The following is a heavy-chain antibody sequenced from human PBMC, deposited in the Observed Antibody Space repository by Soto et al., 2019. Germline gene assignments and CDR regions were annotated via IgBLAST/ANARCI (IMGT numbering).Heavy chain of an antibody. CDR3: AKAPDDFWSGYRYYYYYGMDV. D-gene: IGHD3-3*01. V-gene: IGHV3-30*18. CDR2: ISYDGSNK. Sequence: QVQLVEPGGGVVQPGRSLRLSCAASGFTFSSYGMHWVRQAPGKGLEWVAVISYDGSNKYYADSVKGRFTISRDNSKNTLYLQMNSLRAEDTAVYYCAKAPDDFWSGYRYYYYYGMDVWGQGTTVTVSS. CDR1: GFTFSSYG. J-gene: IGHJ6*02.